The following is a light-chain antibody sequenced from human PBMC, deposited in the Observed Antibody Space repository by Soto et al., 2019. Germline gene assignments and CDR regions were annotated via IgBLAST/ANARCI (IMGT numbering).Light chain of an antibody. CDR2: LEGSGSY. V-gene: IGLV4-60*02. CDR1: SGHSSYI. CDR3: ETWDSNSWV. Sequence: QSVLTQSSSASASLGSSVKLTCTLSSGHSSYIIAWHQQQPGKAPRYLMKLEGSGSYNKGSGVPDRFSGSSSGADRYLTISSLQLEDEADYYCETWDSNSWVFGGGTKLTVL. J-gene: IGLJ3*02.